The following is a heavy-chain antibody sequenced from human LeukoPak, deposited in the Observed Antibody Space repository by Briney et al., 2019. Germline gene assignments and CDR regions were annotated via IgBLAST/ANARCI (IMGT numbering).Heavy chain of an antibody. CDR2: INHSGST. Sequence: SETLSLTCAVYGGSFSGYYWSWIRQPPGKGLEWIGEINHSGSTNYNPSLKSRVTISVDTSKNRFSLKLSSVTAADTALYYCARYVRESPKYYFDYWGQGTLVSVSS. J-gene: IGHJ4*02. CDR3: ARYVRESPKYYFDY. CDR1: GGSFSGYY. D-gene: IGHD3-10*02. V-gene: IGHV4-34*01.